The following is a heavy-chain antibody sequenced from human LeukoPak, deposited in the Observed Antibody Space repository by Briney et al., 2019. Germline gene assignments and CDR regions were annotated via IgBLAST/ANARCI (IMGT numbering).Heavy chain of an antibody. CDR1: GGSISSGGYY. V-gene: IGHV4-31*03. Sequence: SETLSLTCTVSGGSISSGGYYWSWIRQHPGKGLEWIGYIYYSGSTYYNPSLKSRVTISVDTSKNQFSLKLSSVTAADTAVYYCARSSGHILTGYYAFYWGQGTLVTVSS. CDR3: ARSSGHILTGYYAFY. D-gene: IGHD3-9*01. J-gene: IGHJ4*02. CDR2: IYYSGST.